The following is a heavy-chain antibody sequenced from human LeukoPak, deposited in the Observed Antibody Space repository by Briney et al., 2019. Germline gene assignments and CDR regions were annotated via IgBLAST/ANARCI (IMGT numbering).Heavy chain of an antibody. V-gene: IGHV3-21*01. J-gene: IGHJ4*02. CDR3: ARHRLEYSSSFEDY. CDR2: ISSSSSYI. D-gene: IGHD6-6*01. CDR1: GFTFSSYS. Sequence: SGGSLRLSCAASGFTFSSYSMNWVRQAPGKGLEWVSSISSSSSYIYYADSVKGRFTISRDNAKNSLYLQMNSLRAEDTAVYYCARHRLEYSSSFEDYWGQGTLVTVSS.